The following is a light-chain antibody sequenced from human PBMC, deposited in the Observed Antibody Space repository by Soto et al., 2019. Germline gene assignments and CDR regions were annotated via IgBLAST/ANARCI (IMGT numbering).Light chain of an antibody. Sequence: EIVLTQSPGTLSLSPGERLTLSCRTSQSLSTRSLAWYQQKPGQAPRLLIYGASTRATGIPARSSGSGSGTDFTLTISRMEPEDFAVYCCQQYGSSPRTFGQGTKVDIK. V-gene: IGKV3-20*01. J-gene: IGKJ1*01. CDR1: QSLSTRS. CDR2: GAS. CDR3: QQYGSSPRT.